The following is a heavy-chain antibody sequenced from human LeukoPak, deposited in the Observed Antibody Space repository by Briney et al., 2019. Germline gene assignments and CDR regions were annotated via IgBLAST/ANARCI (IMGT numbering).Heavy chain of an antibody. CDR3: ARGYYDILTGYYYYYGMDV. Sequence: SQTLSLTCTVSGGSISSGGYYWSWIRQHPGEGLEWIGYIYYSGSTYYNPSLKSRVTISVDTSKNQYSLKLSSVTAADTAVYYCARGYYDILTGYYYYYGMDVWGQGTTVTVSS. V-gene: IGHV4-31*03. D-gene: IGHD3-9*01. J-gene: IGHJ6*02. CDR2: IYYSGST. CDR1: GGSISSGGYY.